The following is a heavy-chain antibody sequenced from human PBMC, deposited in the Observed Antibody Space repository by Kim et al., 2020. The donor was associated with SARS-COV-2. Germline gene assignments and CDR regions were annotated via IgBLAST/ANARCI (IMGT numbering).Heavy chain of an antibody. CDR1: GGSISSGSYY. D-gene: IGHD5-12*01. J-gene: IGHJ6*02. CDR3: ARTSEYSGWGPDYYYGMDV. CDR2: IYTSGST. V-gene: IGHV4-61*02. Sequence: SETLSLTCTVSGGSISSGSYYWSWIRQPAGKGLEWIGRIYTSGSTNYNPSLKSRVTISVDTSKNQFSLKLSSVTAADTAVYYCARTSEYSGWGPDYYYGMDVWGQGTTVTVSS.